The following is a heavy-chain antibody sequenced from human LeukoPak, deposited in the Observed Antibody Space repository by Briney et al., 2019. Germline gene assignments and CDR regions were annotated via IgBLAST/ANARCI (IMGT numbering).Heavy chain of an antibody. V-gene: IGHV3-66*01. CDR1: GFTVSSNY. D-gene: IGHD3-22*01. Sequence: GGSLRLSCAASGFTVSSNYLSWVRQAPGKGLEWVSLMYAGGSTYYADSVKGRFTISRDNSKNTLYLQMNSLRAEDTAVYYCARGHYHDSNINYWYFDLWGRGTLVTVSS. CDR3: ARGHYHDSNINYWYFDL. CDR2: MYAGGST. J-gene: IGHJ2*01.